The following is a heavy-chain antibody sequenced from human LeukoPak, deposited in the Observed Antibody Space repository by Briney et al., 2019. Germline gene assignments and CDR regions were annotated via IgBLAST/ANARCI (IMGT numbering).Heavy chain of an antibody. D-gene: IGHD2-21*02. CDR2: ISAYNGNT. V-gene: IGHV1-18*01. Sequence: ASVKVSCKASGYTFTSYGISWVRQAPGQGLEWMGWISAYNGNTNYAQKLQGRVTMTTDTSTSTAYMELRSLRSDDTAVYYCARDGAPYCGGDCSIYYYYYYMDVWGKGTTVTVSS. CDR3: ARDGAPYCGGDCSIYYYYYYMDV. CDR1: GYTFTSYG. J-gene: IGHJ6*03.